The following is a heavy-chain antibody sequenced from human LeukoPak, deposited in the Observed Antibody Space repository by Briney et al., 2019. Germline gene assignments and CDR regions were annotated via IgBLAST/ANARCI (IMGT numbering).Heavy chain of an antibody. Sequence: GGSLRLSCAASGFTFSSYSMNWVRQAPGKGLEWISYIMSSSSSIYYADSVKGRFTISRDNAKKSLYLQMNSLRDDDTAVYYCARSVFGGKAHCLDYWGQGTPVTVSS. CDR1: GFTFSSYS. D-gene: IGHD3-10*01. CDR2: IMSSSSSI. J-gene: IGHJ4*02. CDR3: ARSVFGGKAHCLDY. V-gene: IGHV3-48*02.